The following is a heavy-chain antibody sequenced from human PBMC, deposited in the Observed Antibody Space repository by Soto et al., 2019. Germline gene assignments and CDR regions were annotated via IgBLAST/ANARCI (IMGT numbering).Heavy chain of an antibody. CDR3: ARGSGSYCSSLGYDY. J-gene: IGHJ4*02. CDR1: GYTFTSYA. CDR2: INAGNGNT. Sequence: QVQLVQSGAEVKKPGASVKVSCKASGYTFTSYAMHWVRQAPGQRLEWMGWINAGNGNTKYSQKFQGRVTITRDTSASTAYMELSSLRSEDTAVYYCARGSGSYCSSLGYDYWGQGTLVTVSS. D-gene: IGHD1-26*01. V-gene: IGHV1-3*01.